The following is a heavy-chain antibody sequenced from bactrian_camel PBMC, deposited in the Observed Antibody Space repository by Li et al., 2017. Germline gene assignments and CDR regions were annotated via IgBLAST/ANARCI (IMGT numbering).Heavy chain of an antibody. Sequence: DVQLVESGGGSVQAGGSLRLSCAASGFTFSSRGMSWVRQGLGKGLEWVSCINSGGGSTCYADSVKGRFTISRDNAKNTLYLQMNSLKPEDTAMYYCAAETPSERLGEGGCTIPTMYGVAYWGQGTQVTVS. CDR1: GFTFSSRG. CDR3: AAETPSERLGEGGCTIPTMYGVAY. D-gene: IGHD4*01. J-gene: IGHJ4*01. CDR2: INSGGGST. V-gene: IGHV3S40*01.